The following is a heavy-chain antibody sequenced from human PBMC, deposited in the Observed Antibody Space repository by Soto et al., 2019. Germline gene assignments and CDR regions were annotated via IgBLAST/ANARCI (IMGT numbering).Heavy chain of an antibody. CDR1: GYTLTSYA. CDR2: INAGNGNT. Sequence: ASVKVSCKASGYTLTSYAMHWVRQAPGQRLEWMGWINAGNGNTKYSQKFQGRVTITRDTSASTAYMELSSLRSEDTAVYYCARTMPGVLYYFDYWGQGTLVTVSS. J-gene: IGHJ4*02. D-gene: IGHD2-2*01. V-gene: IGHV1-3*01. CDR3: ARTMPGVLYYFDY.